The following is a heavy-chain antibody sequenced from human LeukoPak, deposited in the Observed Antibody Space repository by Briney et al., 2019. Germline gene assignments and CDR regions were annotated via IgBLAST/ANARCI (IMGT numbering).Heavy chain of an antibody. Sequence: ASVKVSCKASGYSFTTYDINWVRQATGQGLEWMGWMNPNSGNTDYAQKFQSRVTMTRDTSISTAYIELSSLRSEDTAVYYCARGFCTSPICYSDNWFDPWGQGTLVTVSS. V-gene: IGHV1-8*01. D-gene: IGHD2-2*01. J-gene: IGHJ5*02. CDR1: GYSFTTYD. CDR3: ARGFCTSPICYSDNWFDP. CDR2: MNPNSGNT.